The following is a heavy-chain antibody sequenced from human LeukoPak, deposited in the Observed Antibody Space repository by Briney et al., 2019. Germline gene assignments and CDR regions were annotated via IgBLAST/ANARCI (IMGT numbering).Heavy chain of an antibody. CDR3: ARGLRITMIVVVLDAFDI. Sequence: NPSETLSLTCAVFGGSLNVYYWSWIRQPPGRGLEWIGEINHSGSTNYNPSLKSRVTISVDTSKNQFSLKLSSVTAADTAVYYCARGLRITMIVVVLDAFDIWGQGTMVTVSS. D-gene: IGHD3-22*01. CDR1: GGSLNVYY. J-gene: IGHJ3*02. CDR2: INHSGST. V-gene: IGHV4-34*01.